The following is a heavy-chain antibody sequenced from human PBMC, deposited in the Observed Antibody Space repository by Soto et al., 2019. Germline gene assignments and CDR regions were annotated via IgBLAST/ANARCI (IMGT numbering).Heavy chain of an antibody. CDR2: INHSGST. V-gene: IGHV4-34*09. J-gene: IGHJ4*02. CDR1: GGSFSGYY. CDR3: AREVGYSYGYPYPAY. Sequence: TLSLTCAVYGGSFSGYYWSWIRQPPGKGLEWIGEINHSGSTNYNPSLKSRVTISVDTSKNQFSLKLSSVTAADTAVYYCAREVGYSYGYPYPAYWGQGTLVTVSS. D-gene: IGHD5-18*01.